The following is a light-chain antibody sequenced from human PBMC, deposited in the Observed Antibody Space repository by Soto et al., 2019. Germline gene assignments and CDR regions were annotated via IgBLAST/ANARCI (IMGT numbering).Light chain of an antibody. V-gene: IGKV1-17*03. CDR2: DAS. CDR3: LQHNNYPRT. CDR1: QGISSN. Sequence: DIQMTQSPSAMSASVGGRVTITCRASQGISSNLAWYQQKPGKVPKRLIYDASSLESGVPSRFSASGSGTVFTLKISSLQPEDFATYYCLQHNNYPRTFGQGTKLEIK. J-gene: IGKJ2*01.